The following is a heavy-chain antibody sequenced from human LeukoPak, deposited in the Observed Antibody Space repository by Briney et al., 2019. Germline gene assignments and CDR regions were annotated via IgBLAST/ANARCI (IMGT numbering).Heavy chain of an antibody. CDR2: IYYSGTT. Sequence: PSETLSLTCSVAGGSIGSTSPYWAWIRQPPGRGLEWVGTIYYSGTTYYSPSLKSRLIMSVDTSKKQFSLKLRSVTAADTAVYYCAREGIVATTDPAPFDYWGQGTLVTVSS. D-gene: IGHD5-12*01. CDR3: AREGIVATTDPAPFDY. V-gene: IGHV4-39*07. J-gene: IGHJ4*02. CDR1: GGSIGSTSPY.